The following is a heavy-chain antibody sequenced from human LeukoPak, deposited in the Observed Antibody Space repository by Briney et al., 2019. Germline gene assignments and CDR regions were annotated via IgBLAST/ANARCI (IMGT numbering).Heavy chain of an antibody. Sequence: SSETLSLTCTVSGGSISSSSHYWGWIRQPPGKGLEWIGSIYYSGSTYYNPSLKSRVTISVDTSKNQFSLKLSSVTAADTAVYYCARGDSSSPDYWGQGTLVTVSS. CDR2: IYYSGST. J-gene: IGHJ4*02. D-gene: IGHD6-6*01. CDR1: GGSISSSSHY. V-gene: IGHV4-39*01. CDR3: ARGDSSSPDY.